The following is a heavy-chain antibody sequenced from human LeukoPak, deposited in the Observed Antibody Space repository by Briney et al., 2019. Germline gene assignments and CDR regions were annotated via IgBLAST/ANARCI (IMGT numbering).Heavy chain of an antibody. CDR2: ISSSSSYT. V-gene: IGHV3-11*06. CDR1: GFTFSDYY. CDR3: ARVGRGYSYGYGVDY. Sequence: GGTLRLSCAASGFTFSDYYMSWIRQAPGKGLEWVSYISSSSSYTTYADSVKGRFTISRDNAKNSLYLQMNSLRAEDTAVYYCARVGRGYSYGYGVDYWGQGTLVTVSS. J-gene: IGHJ4*02. D-gene: IGHD5-18*01.